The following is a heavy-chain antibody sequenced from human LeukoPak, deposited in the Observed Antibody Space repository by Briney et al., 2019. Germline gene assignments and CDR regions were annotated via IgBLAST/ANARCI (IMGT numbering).Heavy chain of an antibody. CDR2: FDPEDGET. CDR3: AREWWGYDVLTGDNWFDP. Sequence: ASVKVSCKVSGYTLTELSMHWVRQAPGKGLEWMGGFDPEDGETIYAQKFQGRVTMTEDTSTDTAYMELSSLRSDDTASYYCAREWWGYDVLTGDNWFDPWGQGTLVTVSS. V-gene: IGHV1-24*01. J-gene: IGHJ5*02. CDR1: GYTLTELS. D-gene: IGHD3-9*01.